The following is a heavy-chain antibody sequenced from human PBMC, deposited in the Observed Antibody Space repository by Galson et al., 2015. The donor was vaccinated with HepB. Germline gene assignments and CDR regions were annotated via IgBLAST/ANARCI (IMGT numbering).Heavy chain of an antibody. Sequence: SLRLSCAASGFTFSSYGMHWVRQAPGKGLEWVAVISYDGSNKYYADSVKGRFTISRDNSKNTLYLQMNSLRAEDTAVYYCAKEAADWGMDVWGQGTTVTVSS. CDR3: AKEAADWGMDV. V-gene: IGHV3-30*18. CDR2: ISYDGSNK. D-gene: IGHD6-13*01. CDR1: GFTFSSYG. J-gene: IGHJ6*02.